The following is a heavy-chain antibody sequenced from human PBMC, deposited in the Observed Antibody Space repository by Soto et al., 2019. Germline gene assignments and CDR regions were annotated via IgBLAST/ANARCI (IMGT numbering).Heavy chain of an antibody. CDR3: ARYARTGTHWYFDL. CDR1: GFTFSSYA. Sequence: QVQLVESGGGVVQPGRSLRLSCAASGFTFSSYAMHWVRQAPGKGLEWVAAISYDGSDKYYADSMKGQFTISRDNSKNTLYLQMNSLRAEDTAVYYCARYARTGTHWYFDLWGRGTLVTVSS. V-gene: IGHV3-30-3*01. J-gene: IGHJ2*01. CDR2: ISYDGSDK. D-gene: IGHD1-7*01.